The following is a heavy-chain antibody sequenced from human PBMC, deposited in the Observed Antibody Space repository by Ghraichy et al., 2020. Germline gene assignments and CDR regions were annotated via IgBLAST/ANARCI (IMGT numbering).Heavy chain of an antibody. D-gene: IGHD6-19*01. Sequence: ASVKVSCKASGYTFTGYYMHWVRQAPGQGLEWMGWINPNSGGTNYAQKFQGWVTMTRDTSISTAYMELSRLRSDDTAVYYCARGNIAVAVYYYYGMDVWGQGTTVTVSS. CDR2: INPNSGGT. V-gene: IGHV1-2*04. J-gene: IGHJ6*02. CDR3: ARGNIAVAVYYYYGMDV. CDR1: GYTFTGYY.